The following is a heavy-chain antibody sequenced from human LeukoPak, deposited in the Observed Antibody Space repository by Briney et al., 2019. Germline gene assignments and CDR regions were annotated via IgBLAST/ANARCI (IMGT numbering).Heavy chain of an antibody. CDR3: AKVRSYSYYLTN. Sequence: GGSLRLSWAASGFIFSSYWMTWARQARGKGLEWVANIKQAGSENSYVDSVKGRFTISRDNAKNSLFLQMNSLRAEDTAVYYCAKVRSYSYYLTNWGQGTLVTVSS. CDR1: GFIFSSYW. CDR2: IKQAGSEN. D-gene: IGHD3-10*01. J-gene: IGHJ4*02. V-gene: IGHV3-7*03.